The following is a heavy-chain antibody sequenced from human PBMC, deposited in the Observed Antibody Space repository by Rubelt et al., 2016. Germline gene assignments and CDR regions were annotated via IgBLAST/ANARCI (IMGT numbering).Heavy chain of an antibody. V-gene: IGHV4-34*01. Sequence: QVQLQQWGAGLLKPSETLSLTCAVYGGSFSDYYWSWIRQPPGKGLEWIGEINHSGSTNYNPSLKSRVTISMDTSKNKFSRKLSSVTAAETAVYYCARGRPYYYDSSGCPNAFDIWGQGTMVTVSS. CDR2: INHSGST. J-gene: IGHJ3*02. CDR3: ARGRPYYYDSSGCPNAFDI. CDR1: GGSFSDYY. D-gene: IGHD3-22*01.